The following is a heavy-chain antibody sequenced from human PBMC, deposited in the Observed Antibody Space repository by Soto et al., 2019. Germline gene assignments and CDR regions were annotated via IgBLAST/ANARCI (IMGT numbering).Heavy chain of an antibody. V-gene: IGHV2-5*02. CDR3: AHRRGDWNDLFFDY. CDR1: GFSLSTSGVG. J-gene: IGHJ4*02. D-gene: IGHD1-1*01. CDR2: IYWDDDK. Sequence: ASGPTLVNPTQTLTLNCTFSGFSLSTSGVGVGWIRQPPGKALEWLALIYWDDDKRYSPSLKSRLTITKDTSKNQVVLTMTNMDPVDTATYYCAHRRGDWNDLFFDYWGQGTLVTVSS.